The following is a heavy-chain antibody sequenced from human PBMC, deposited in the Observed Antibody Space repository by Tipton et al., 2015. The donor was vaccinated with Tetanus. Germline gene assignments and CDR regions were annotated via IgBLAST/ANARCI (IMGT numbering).Heavy chain of an antibody. CDR3: ASFYYYDSSGYYFSGRDY. CDR2: IYYSGST. V-gene: IGHV4-31*03. J-gene: IGHJ4*02. D-gene: IGHD3-22*01. CDR1: GGSISSGGYY. Sequence: LRLSCIVSGGSISSGGYYWSWIRPHPGEGLGGVGDIYYSGSTYYKPSLKSRVTISVDTSKNQFSLKLSSVTAADTAVYYCASFYYYDSSGYYFSGRDYWGQGTLVTVSS.